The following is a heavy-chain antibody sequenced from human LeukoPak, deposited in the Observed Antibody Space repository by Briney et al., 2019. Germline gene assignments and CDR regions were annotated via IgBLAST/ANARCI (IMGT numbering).Heavy chain of an antibody. CDR1: GYTFTNYW. Sequence: GESLTISCKASGYTFTNYWIAWVRHMPGKGLEWMGVIYPGDSATTYSPSFQGQVTISADKSINTAYLQWSSLKASDSAIYYCARREYYDFWTGYPYWGQGNLVTVSS. J-gene: IGHJ4*02. D-gene: IGHD3-3*01. CDR2: IYPGDSAT. V-gene: IGHV5-51*01. CDR3: ARREYYDFWTGYPY.